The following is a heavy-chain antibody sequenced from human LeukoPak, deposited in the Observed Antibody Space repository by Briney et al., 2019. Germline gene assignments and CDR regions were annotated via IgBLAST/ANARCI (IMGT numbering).Heavy chain of an antibody. CDR1: GGSFSGYY. V-gene: IGHV4-34*01. CDR3: ARGRNAHGDY. Sequence: SETLSLTCAVYGGSFSGYYWSWIRQPPGKGLEWIGEINHSGSTNYNPSLKSRVTISVDTSKNQFSLKLSSVTAADTAVYYCARGRNAHGDYWGQGTLVTVSS. D-gene: IGHD1-26*01. J-gene: IGHJ4*02. CDR2: INHSGST.